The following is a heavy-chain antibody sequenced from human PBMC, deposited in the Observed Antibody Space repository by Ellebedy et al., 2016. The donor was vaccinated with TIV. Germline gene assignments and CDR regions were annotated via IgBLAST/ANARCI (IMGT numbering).Heavy chain of an antibody. CDR2: MSGDGSID. CDR3: ARGGGLSGYQYFDY. D-gene: IGHD3-22*01. CDR1: GFIFSNYG. Sequence: GESLKISXAASGFIFSNYGMHWVRQAPGKGLEWVAIMSGDGSIDYYADSVKGRFSISRDNSKNTLYLQLNSLRLEDTAVYYCARGGGLSGYQYFDYWGQGALVTVSS. J-gene: IGHJ4*02. V-gene: IGHV3-30*03.